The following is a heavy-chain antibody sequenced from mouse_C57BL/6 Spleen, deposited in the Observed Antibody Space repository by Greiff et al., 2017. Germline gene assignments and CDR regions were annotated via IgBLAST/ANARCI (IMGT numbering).Heavy chain of an antibody. CDR3: TRGAYYSNYEGYFDY. CDR1: GYTFTDYE. Sequence: QVQLQQSGAELVRPGASVTLSCKASGYTFTDYEMHWVKQTPVHGLEWIGAIDPETGGTAYNQKFKGKAILTADKSSSTAYMELRSLTSEDSAVYYCTRGAYYSNYEGYFDYWGQGTTLTVSS. V-gene: IGHV1-15*01. D-gene: IGHD2-5*01. J-gene: IGHJ2*01. CDR2: IDPETGGT.